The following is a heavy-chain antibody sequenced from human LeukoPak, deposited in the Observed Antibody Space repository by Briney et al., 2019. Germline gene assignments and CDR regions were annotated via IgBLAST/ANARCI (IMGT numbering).Heavy chain of an antibody. Sequence: GESLKISCKGSGYSFTSYWIGWVRQMPGKGLEWMGIIYPGDSDTRYSPSFQGQVTITADKSISTAYLQWSSLKASDTAMYYSARTAMGDCSGGSCYSDNALDIWGQGTMVTVSS. V-gene: IGHV5-51*01. J-gene: IGHJ3*02. D-gene: IGHD2-15*01. CDR2: IYPGDSDT. CDR3: ARTAMGDCSGGSCYSDNALDI. CDR1: GYSFTSYW.